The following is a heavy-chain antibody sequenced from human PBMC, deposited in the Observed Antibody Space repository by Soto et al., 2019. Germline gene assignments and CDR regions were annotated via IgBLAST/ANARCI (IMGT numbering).Heavy chain of an antibody. CDR3: ASQYYFGGGSYYTRLFAF. D-gene: IGHD3-10*01. CDR2: IYYSGNT. J-gene: IGHJ4*02. Sequence: SETLSLTCTVSGGSISSSSYYLGWIRQPPGKGLEWIGSIYYSGNTYYNPSLKSRVTISVDTAKNQFSLKLSSVTAADPAVYYCASQYYFGGGSYYTRLFAFGGQGPLVTVSS. V-gene: IGHV4-39*01. CDR1: GGSISSSSYY.